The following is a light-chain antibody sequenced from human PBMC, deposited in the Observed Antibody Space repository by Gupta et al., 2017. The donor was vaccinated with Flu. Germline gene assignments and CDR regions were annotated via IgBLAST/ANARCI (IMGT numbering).Light chain of an antibody. CDR3: QQSYSTPWT. CDR1: QSSSSY. V-gene: IGKV1-39*01. CDR2: ATS. Sequence: PSSLSASGGDRVTITCRASQSSSSYLNWYQQKPGKAPKLLIYATSSLQSGVPSRFSGSGSGTDFTLTISSLQPEDFATYYWQQSYSTPWTFGQGTKVEIK. J-gene: IGKJ1*01.